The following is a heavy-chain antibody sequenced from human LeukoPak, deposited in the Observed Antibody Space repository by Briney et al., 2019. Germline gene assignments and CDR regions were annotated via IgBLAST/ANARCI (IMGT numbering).Heavy chain of an antibody. CDR2: INSDGSST. CDR1: GFTFSSYW. J-gene: IGHJ4*02. CDR3: AREGPYSSRVPFGY. V-gene: IGHV3-74*01. Sequence: GGSLRLSCAASGFTFSSYWMHWVRQAPGKGLVWVSRINSDGSSTSYADSVKGRFTISRDNAKNTLYLQMNSLRAEDTAVYYCAREGPYSSRVPFGYWGQGTLVTVSS. D-gene: IGHD6-19*01.